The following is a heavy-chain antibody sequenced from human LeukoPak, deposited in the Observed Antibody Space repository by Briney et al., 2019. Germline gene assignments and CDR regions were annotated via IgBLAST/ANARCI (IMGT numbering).Heavy chain of an antibody. V-gene: IGHV3-48*02. J-gene: IGHJ4*02. CDR2: ISSSSSTI. D-gene: IGHD3-22*01. Sequence: GGSLRLSCAASGFTFSSYSMNWVRQAPGKGLEWVSYISSSSSTIYYADSVKGRFTISRDNAKNSLYLQMNSLRDEDTAVYYCARDGILYYHDSSGYSDYWGQGTLVTVSS. CDR3: ARDGILYYHDSSGYSDY. CDR1: GFTFSSYS.